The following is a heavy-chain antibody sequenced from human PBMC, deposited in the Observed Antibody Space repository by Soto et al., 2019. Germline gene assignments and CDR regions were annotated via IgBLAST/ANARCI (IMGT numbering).Heavy chain of an antibody. D-gene: IGHD2-15*01. J-gene: IGHJ4*02. CDR2: IWYDGSNK. CDR1: GFIFSSYG. Sequence: QVQLVESGGGVVQPGRSLRLACAASGFIFSSYGMHWVRQAPGKGLEWVAVIWYDGSNKYYEDSVKGRFTISRDNSKNTLYLQMNSLRAEDTAVYYCARVAGPYCSGGSCYSDYWGQGTLVTVSS. V-gene: IGHV3-33*01. CDR3: ARVAGPYCSGGSCYSDY.